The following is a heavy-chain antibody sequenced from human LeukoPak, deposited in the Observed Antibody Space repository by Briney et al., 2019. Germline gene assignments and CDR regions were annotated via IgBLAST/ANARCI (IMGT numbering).Heavy chain of an antibody. V-gene: IGHV3-30*18. D-gene: IGHD3-10*01. J-gene: IGHJ4*02. CDR3: AKDAQVRGVINGFDY. CDR1: GFTFSDSG. CDR2: ISYDGRNK. Sequence: GGSLRLSCAASGFTFSDSGIHWVRQAPGEGLEWVAVISYDGRNKHYADSVKGRFTISRDNSKNTLYLQMNSLTAEDTAMYYCAKDAQVRGVINGFDYWGQGTLVTVSS.